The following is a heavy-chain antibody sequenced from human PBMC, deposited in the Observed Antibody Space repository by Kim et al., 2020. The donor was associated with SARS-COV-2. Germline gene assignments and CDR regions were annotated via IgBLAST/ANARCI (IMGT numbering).Heavy chain of an antibody. V-gene: IGHV3-30*02. CDR3: AKNLITFGGVIVPAVD. Sequence: SVKGRFTISRDNSKNTLYLQMNSLRAEDTAVYYCAKNLITFGGVIVPAVDWGQGTLVTVSS. J-gene: IGHJ4*02. D-gene: IGHD3-16*02.